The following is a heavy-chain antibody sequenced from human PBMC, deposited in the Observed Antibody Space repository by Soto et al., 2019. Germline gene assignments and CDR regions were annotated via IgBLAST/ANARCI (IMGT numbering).Heavy chain of an antibody. V-gene: IGHV3-30*18. CDR3: AKIHPHDYDSSGYAHYYYGMDV. CDR1: GFTFSSYG. D-gene: IGHD3-22*01. J-gene: IGHJ6*02. CDR2: ISYDGSNK. Sequence: QVQLVESGGGVVQPGRSLRLSCAASGFTFSSYGMHWVRQAPGKGLEWVAVISYDGSNKYYADSVKGRFTISRDNSKKPLSLPMNTLRAQDTAAYYSAKIHPHDYDSSGYAHYYYGMDVWGPGTTVTVSS.